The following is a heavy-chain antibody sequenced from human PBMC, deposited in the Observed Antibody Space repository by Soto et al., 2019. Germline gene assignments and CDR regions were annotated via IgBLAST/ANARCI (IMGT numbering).Heavy chain of an antibody. D-gene: IGHD3-10*01. CDR3: AHGRFGETPVSWFDP. CDR1: GFSLSTSGVG. CDR2: IYWDDDK. Sequence: QITLKESGPTLVKPTQTLTLTCTFSGFSLSTSGVGVGWIRQPPGKALEWLALIYWDDDKRYSPSLKSRLTIHQDTSKNQVVLTMTTMDPVDTATYYCAHGRFGETPVSWFDPWGQGTLVTVSS. V-gene: IGHV2-5*02. J-gene: IGHJ5*02.